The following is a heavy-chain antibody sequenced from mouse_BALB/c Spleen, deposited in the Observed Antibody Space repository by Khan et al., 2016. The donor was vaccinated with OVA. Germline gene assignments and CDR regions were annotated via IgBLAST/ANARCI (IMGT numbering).Heavy chain of an antibody. V-gene: IGHV5-6*01. Sequence: DVHLVESGGDLVKPGGSLKLSCAASGFTFSSYSMSWVRQTPDKRLEWVTTISSVGDYTYYPDSVKGRFTISRDNAKNTLYLQMSSLKSEDTAMYYGASHLTGSFVYWGQGTLVTVSA. CDR2: ISSVGDYT. CDR1: GFTFSSYS. D-gene: IGHD4-1*01. J-gene: IGHJ3*01. CDR3: ASHLTGSFVY.